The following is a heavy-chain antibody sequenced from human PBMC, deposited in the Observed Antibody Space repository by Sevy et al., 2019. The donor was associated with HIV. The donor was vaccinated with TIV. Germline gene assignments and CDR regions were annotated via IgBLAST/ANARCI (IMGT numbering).Heavy chain of an antibody. CDR3: ARYIAAHPILNYYYYYMDV. J-gene: IGHJ6*03. Sequence: GESLKISCKGSGYSFTSYWIGWVRQMPGKGLEWMGIIYPGDSDTRYSPSFQGQVTISADKSISTAYLQWSSLKASDTAMYYCARYIAAHPILNYYYYYMDVWGKGTTVTVSS. V-gene: IGHV5-51*01. D-gene: IGHD6-6*01. CDR1: GYSFTSYW. CDR2: IYPGDSDT.